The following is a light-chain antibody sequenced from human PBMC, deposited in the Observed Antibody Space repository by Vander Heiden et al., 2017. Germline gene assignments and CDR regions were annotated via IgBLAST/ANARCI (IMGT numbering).Light chain of an antibody. Sequence: HSVLTQPPSVSGAPGQRVTIPCTGSSSNIGAGYAVHWYQQLPGTAPKLLMYSNSNRPSGVPDRFSGSKSGTSASLAITGLQAEDEADYYCQSYDSSLSVLFGGGTKLTVL. CDR2: SNS. CDR3: QSYDSSLSVL. CDR1: SSNIGAGYA. J-gene: IGLJ3*02. V-gene: IGLV1-40*01.